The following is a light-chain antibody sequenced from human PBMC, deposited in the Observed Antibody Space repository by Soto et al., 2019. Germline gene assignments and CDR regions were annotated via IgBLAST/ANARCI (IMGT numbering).Light chain of an antibody. J-gene: IGLJ1*01. CDR1: SSNIGAGYD. CDR3: QSYDSSLSGLYV. CDR2: GNS. Sequence: QSVLTQPPSVSGAPGLRVTISCTGSSSNIGAGYDVHWYQQLPGTAPKLLISGNSNRPSGVPDRFSGSKSGTSASLAITGLQAEDEADYYCQSYDSSLSGLYVFGTGTKLTVL. V-gene: IGLV1-40*01.